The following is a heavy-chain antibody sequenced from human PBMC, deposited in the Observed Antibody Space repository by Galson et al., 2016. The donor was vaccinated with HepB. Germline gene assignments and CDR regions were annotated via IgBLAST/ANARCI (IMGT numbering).Heavy chain of an antibody. Sequence: SLRLSCAASGFTLSRHAMHWVRQAPGVGLEWLAVISFDGSNKYYADSVMGRFTISRDNSKNTLFLQMNSLRVEDTAIYYCARSTKGIAARPMDYWGQGTLVTVSS. V-gene: IGHV3-30*03. D-gene: IGHD6-6*01. J-gene: IGHJ4*02. CDR3: ARSTKGIAARPMDY. CDR2: ISFDGSNK. CDR1: GFTLSRHA.